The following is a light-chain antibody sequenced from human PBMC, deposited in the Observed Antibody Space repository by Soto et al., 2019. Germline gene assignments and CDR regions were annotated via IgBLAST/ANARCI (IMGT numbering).Light chain of an antibody. J-gene: IGKJ2*01. CDR1: QSVSSY. CDR3: QQRSNWTKNT. Sequence: DIVLTQSPATLYLSPGERATLSCRASQSVSSYLAWYQQNPGQAPRLLIYDASNRATGIPTRFSGSGSGTDFTLTISSLEPEDFAVYYCQQRSNWTKNTFGQGTKLEIK. CDR2: DAS. V-gene: IGKV3-11*01.